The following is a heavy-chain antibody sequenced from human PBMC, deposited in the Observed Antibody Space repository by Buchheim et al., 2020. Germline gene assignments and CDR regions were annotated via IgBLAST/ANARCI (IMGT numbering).Heavy chain of an antibody. CDR2: IRDTGSGST. CDR3: VRLDCGRIDC. J-gene: IGHJ4*02. V-gene: IGHV4-59*01. Sequence: QVQLQASGPGLVKPSETLSLTCTVSTDSFKNNYWSWLRQSPEKGLEWIAFIRDTGSGSTTFRPSLKNRIHISVDTSKNQVSLRVTDVDAADTAVYYCVRLDCGRIDCWGQGTL. CDR1: TDSFKNNY. D-gene: IGHD2-21*02.